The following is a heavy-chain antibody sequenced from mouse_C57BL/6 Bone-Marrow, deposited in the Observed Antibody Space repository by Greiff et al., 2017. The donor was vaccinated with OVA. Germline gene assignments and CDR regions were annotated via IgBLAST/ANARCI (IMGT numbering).Heavy chain of an antibody. V-gene: IGHV5-9-1*02. D-gene: IGHD6-5*01. CDR1: GFTFSSYA. CDR3: TRHPQSLYYFDD. J-gene: IGHJ2*01. Sequence: EVQGVESGEGLVKPGGSLKLSCAASGFTFSSYAMSWVRQTPEKRLEWVAYISSGGDYIYYADTVKGRFTISRDNARNTLYLQMSSLKSEDTAMYYCTRHPQSLYYFDDWGQGTTLTVSS. CDR2: ISSGGDYI.